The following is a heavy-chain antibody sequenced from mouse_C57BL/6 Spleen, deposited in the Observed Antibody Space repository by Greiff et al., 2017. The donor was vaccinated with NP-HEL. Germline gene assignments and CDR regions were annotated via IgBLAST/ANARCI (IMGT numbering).Heavy chain of an antibody. CDR1: GYTFTSYW. J-gene: IGHJ2*01. CDR3: ARDYGSSYLYYFDY. D-gene: IGHD1-1*01. V-gene: IGHV1-64*01. Sequence: QVQLQQSGAELVKPGASVKLSCKASGYTFTSYWMHWVKQRPGQGLEWIGMIHPNSGSTNYNEKFKSKATLTVDKSSSTAYMQLSSLTSEDSAFYYCARDYGSSYLYYFDYWGQGTTLTVSS. CDR2: IHPNSGST.